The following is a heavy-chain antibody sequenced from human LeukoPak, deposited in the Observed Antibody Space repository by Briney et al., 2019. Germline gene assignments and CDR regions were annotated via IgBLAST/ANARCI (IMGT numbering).Heavy chain of an antibody. CDR1: GYSFTSYW. Sequence: PGESLKISCKGSGYSFTSYWIGWVRQMPGKGLEWMGIIYPGDSDTRYSPSFQGQVTISADKSISTAYLQWSSLKASDTAMYYCARYRRDGYNPEPVDYWGQGTLVTVSS. V-gene: IGHV5-51*01. J-gene: IGHJ4*02. CDR2: IYPGDSDT. D-gene: IGHD5-24*01. CDR3: ARYRRDGYNPEPVDY.